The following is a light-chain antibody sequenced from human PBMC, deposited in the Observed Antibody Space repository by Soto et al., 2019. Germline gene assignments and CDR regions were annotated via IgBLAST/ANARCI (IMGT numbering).Light chain of an antibody. Sequence: EIVLTQSPATLSLSPGERATLSCGASQSINNNYLAWYQQKPGLAPRLLIYDASTRAAGIPDRFSGSGSGTDFTLTISRLEPEDFEVYYCQQFDHLITFGGGTKVEIK. J-gene: IGKJ4*01. CDR3: QQFDHLIT. CDR1: QSINNNY. V-gene: IGKV3D-20*01. CDR2: DAS.